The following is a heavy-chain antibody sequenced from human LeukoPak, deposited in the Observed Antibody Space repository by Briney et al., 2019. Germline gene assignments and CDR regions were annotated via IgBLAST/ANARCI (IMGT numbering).Heavy chain of an antibody. CDR1: GYTLTSYD. Sequence: ASVKVSCKASGYTLTSYDINWVRQATGQGLEWMGWMNPNSGNTGYAQKFQGRVTMTRNTSISTVYMELSSLRSEDTAVYYCARDLAVTSIPDYWGQGTLVTVSS. CDR3: ARDLAVTSIPDY. CDR2: MNPNSGNT. V-gene: IGHV1-8*01. J-gene: IGHJ4*02. D-gene: IGHD2-21*02.